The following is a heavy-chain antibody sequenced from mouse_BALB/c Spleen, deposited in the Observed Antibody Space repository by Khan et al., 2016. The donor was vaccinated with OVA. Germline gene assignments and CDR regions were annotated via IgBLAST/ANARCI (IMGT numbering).Heavy chain of an antibody. V-gene: IGHV2-6-5*01. Sequence: VELVESGPGLVAPSQSLSITCTVSGFSLTDYAVSWIRQPPGKGLEWLGVIWVSGSKYYNSVLKPRLSISKDNSNSQVFLKMNSLQTDDTAMYFCARDPPYYSMDYWGQGTSVTVSS. J-gene: IGHJ4*01. CDR1: GFSLTDYA. CDR3: ARDPPYYSMDY. CDR2: IWVSGSK.